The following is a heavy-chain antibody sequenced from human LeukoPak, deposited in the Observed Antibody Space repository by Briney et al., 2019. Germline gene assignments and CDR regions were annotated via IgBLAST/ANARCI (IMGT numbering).Heavy chain of an antibody. Sequence: GGSLRLSCAASGFTFSSYWMSWVRQAPGKGLEWVANIKQDGSEKYYVDPVKARLTISRDNAKNSLYLQMNSLRAEDTAVFYCARGMSTGEYWGQGTLVTVSS. CDR1: GFTFSSYW. V-gene: IGHV3-7*04. CDR3: ARGMSTGEY. CDR2: IKQDGSEK. D-gene: IGHD3-16*01. J-gene: IGHJ4*02.